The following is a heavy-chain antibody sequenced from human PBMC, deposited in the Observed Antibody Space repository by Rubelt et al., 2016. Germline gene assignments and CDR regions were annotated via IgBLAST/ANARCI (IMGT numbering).Heavy chain of an antibody. CDR1: GYTFTSYG. CDR2: ISAYKSNT. J-gene: IGHJ4*02. V-gene: IGHV1-18*01. Sequence: QVQLVQSGAEVKKPGASVKVSCKASGYTFTSYGISWVRQAPGQGLEWMGWISAYKSNTNYAQKLPGRGTMPTDTSTRTGYMELRSLRSDDTAVYYCARVEYYYDSSGYSDYWGQGTLVTVSS. D-gene: IGHD3-22*01. CDR3: ARVEYYYDSSGYSDY.